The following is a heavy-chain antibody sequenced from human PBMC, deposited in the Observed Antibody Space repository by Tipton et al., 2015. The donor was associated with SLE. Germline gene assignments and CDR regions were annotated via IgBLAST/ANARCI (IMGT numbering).Heavy chain of an antibody. Sequence: TLSLTCTVSGGSISSSSYYWGWIRQPPGKGLEWIGSIYYSGSTYYNPSLKSRVTISVDTSKNQFSLKLSCVTAADTAVYYCAPSIAARPRDWYFDLWGRGTLVTVSS. D-gene: IGHD6-6*01. CDR3: APSIAARPRDWYFDL. J-gene: IGHJ2*01. CDR2: IYYSGST. V-gene: IGHV4-39*01. CDR1: GGSISSSSYY.